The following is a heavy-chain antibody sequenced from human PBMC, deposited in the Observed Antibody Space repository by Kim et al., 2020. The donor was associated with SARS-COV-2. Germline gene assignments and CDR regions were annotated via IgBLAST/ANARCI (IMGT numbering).Heavy chain of an antibody. CDR1: GGSISSSSYY. V-gene: IGHV4-39*01. CDR3: ARHTGWWLRRAFQFDY. J-gene: IGHJ4*02. CDR2: IYYSGST. D-gene: IGHD5-12*01. Sequence: SETLSLTCTVSGGSISSSSYYWGWIRQPPGKGLEWIGSIYYSGSTYYNPSLKSRVTISVDTSKNQFSLKLSSVTAADTAVYYCARHTGWWLRRAFQFDYWGQGTLVTVSS.